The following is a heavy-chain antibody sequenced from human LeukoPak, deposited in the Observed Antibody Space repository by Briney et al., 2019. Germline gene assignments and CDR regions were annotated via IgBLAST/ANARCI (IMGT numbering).Heavy chain of an antibody. Sequence: SETLSLTCAVYGGSFSGYYWSWIRQPPGKGLEWIGSIYYSGSTYYNPSLKSRVTISVDTSKNQFSLKLSSVTAADTAVYYCARKGGIITIFGVVIIGWFDPWGQGTLVTVSS. V-gene: IGHV4-34*01. CDR2: IYYSGST. J-gene: IGHJ5*02. CDR1: GGSFSGYY. D-gene: IGHD3-3*01. CDR3: ARKGGIITIFGVVIIGWFDP.